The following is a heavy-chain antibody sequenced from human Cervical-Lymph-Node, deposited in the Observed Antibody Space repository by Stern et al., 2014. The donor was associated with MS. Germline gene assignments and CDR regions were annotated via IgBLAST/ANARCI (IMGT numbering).Heavy chain of an antibody. CDR2: INPSGGST. Sequence: QVQLVQSGAEVKKPGASVKVSCKASGYTFTSYYMHWVRKAPGQGLEWMGIINPSGGSTSYAQKFQGRVTMTRDTSTSTVYMELSSLRSEDTAVYYCARIMQLVGYFDYWGQGTLVTVSS. CDR1: GYTFTSYY. J-gene: IGHJ4*02. V-gene: IGHV1-46*01. CDR3: ARIMQLVGYFDY. D-gene: IGHD6-6*01.